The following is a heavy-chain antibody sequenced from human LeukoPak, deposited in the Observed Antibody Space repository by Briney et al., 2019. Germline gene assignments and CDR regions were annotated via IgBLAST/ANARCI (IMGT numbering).Heavy chain of an antibody. CDR3: AKAIRQNRDLYDY. V-gene: IGHV3-23*01. J-gene: IGHJ4*02. CDR1: GFTFSTYP. Sequence: PGGSLRLSCAASGFTFSTYPMTWVRQAPGKGLEWVSGISGSGASTYYADSVKGRFTISRDNSKNTLYLQMNSLRAEDTALYYCAKAIRQNRDLYDYWGQGTLVTVSS. CDR2: ISGSGAST. D-gene: IGHD1-14*01.